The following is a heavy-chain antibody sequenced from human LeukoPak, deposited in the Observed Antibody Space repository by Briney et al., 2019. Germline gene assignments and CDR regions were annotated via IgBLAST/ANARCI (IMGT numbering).Heavy chain of an antibody. V-gene: IGHV4-39*01. J-gene: IGHJ3*01. CDR2: IYYSGNT. Sequence: SEPLSLTCTVSGGSISSSNYYWGWIRQPPGKGLVWIGSIYYSGNTYYNPSLKRRVTITVETSKNQFSLKLTSVTAADTAVYYCAHFKGGSFDFWGQGTMVTVSS. CDR3: AHFKGGSFDF. CDR1: GGSISSSNYY. D-gene: IGHD1-26*01.